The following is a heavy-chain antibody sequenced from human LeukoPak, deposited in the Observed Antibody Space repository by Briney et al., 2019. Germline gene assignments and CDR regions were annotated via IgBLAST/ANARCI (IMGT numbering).Heavy chain of an antibody. J-gene: IGHJ6*03. Sequence: PGGSLRLSCAASGITFRNYWMSWVRQAPGKGLEWVAFIKEDGSDKHYVDSVKGRFTISRDNAQNSLYLQMNSLRADDTAVYYCARDSKFTGYYYYMDVWGKGTTVTVSS. V-gene: IGHV3-7*01. D-gene: IGHD3-16*01. CDR1: GITFRNYW. CDR2: IKEDGSDK. CDR3: ARDSKFTGYYYYMDV.